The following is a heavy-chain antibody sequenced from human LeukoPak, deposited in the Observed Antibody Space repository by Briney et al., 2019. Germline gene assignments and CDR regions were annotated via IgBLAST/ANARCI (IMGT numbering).Heavy chain of an antibody. D-gene: IGHD3-10*01. CDR1: EFTFSDYY. Sequence: GGSLRLSCAASEFTFSDYYMSWIRQAPGKGLEWVSYISSSGSTIYYADSVKGRFTISRDNARNSLYLQMNSLRAEDTAVYYCARAGSRLLWFGEFYFDYWGQGTLVTVSS. V-gene: IGHV3-11*01. CDR3: ARAGSRLLWFGEFYFDY. CDR2: ISSSGSTI. J-gene: IGHJ4*02.